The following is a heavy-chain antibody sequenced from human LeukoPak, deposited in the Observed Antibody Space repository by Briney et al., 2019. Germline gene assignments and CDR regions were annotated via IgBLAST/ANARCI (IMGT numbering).Heavy chain of an antibody. J-gene: IGHJ3*02. CDR2: IYYSGST. V-gene: IGHV4-39*07. CDR1: GGSISSSTDY. CDR3: ARSDGYGLVGI. D-gene: IGHD3-10*01. Sequence: PSETLSLTCTVSGGSISSSTDYWGWIRQPPGKGLEWIANIYYSGSTYYNPSLKSRVTISVDTSKNQFSLNLSSVTAADTAIYYCARSDGYGLVGIWGQGTMVTVSS.